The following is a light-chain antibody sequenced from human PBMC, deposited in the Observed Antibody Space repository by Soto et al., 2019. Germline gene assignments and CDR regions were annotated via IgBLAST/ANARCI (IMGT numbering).Light chain of an antibody. J-gene: IGKJ1*01. CDR1: QSVSSNY. Sequence: EIVLTQSPGTLSSSPGERATLSCRASQSVSSNYFAWYQQKPGQAPRLLIYAASSRATGIPDRFSGSGSGTDFTLTISRLEPEDFAVYYCPQYGSSSWTFGQGTRVEI. V-gene: IGKV3-20*01. CDR2: AAS. CDR3: PQYGSSSWT.